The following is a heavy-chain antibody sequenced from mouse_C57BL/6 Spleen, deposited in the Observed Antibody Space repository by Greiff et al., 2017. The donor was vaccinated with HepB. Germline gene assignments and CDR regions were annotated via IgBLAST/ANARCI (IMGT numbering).Heavy chain of an antibody. CDR3: ARGLGRWYFDV. J-gene: IGHJ1*03. Sequence: DVQLQESGPGLVKPSQSLSLTCSVTGYSITSGYYWNWIRQFPGNKLEWMGYISYDGSNNYNPSLKNRISITRDTSKNQFFLKLNSVTTEDTATYYCARGLGRWYFDVWGTGTTVTVSS. V-gene: IGHV3-6*01. D-gene: IGHD4-1*01. CDR2: ISYDGSN. CDR1: GYSITSGYY.